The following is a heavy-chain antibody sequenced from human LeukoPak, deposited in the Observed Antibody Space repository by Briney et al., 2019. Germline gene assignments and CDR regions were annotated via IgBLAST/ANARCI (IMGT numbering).Heavy chain of an antibody. J-gene: IGHJ4*02. CDR1: GFTFNNYG. V-gene: IGHV3-30*02. Sequence: PGGSLRLSCAASGFTFNNYGMHWVRQAPGKGLEWLAFIRYDGSNTYYADSVKGRFTVSRDDSKNTLYLQMNSLRGDDTAVYYCAKDGTSYYYIYYLGQGTLVTVSS. CDR3: AKDGTSYYYIYY. D-gene: IGHD2/OR15-2a*01. CDR2: IRYDGSNT.